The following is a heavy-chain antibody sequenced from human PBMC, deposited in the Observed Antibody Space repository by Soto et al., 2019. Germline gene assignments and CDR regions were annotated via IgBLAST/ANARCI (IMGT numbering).Heavy chain of an antibody. J-gene: IGHJ4*02. CDR3: ARKDIAGNSVDF. D-gene: IGHD6-13*01. CDR1: GYSFTTYW. Sequence: PGESLKISCKASGYSFTTYWIGWVRQMPGKGLEWMGIIYPGDSDTRYSPSFQGQVTISADKSISTAYLQWSSLKASDSAMFYCARKDIAGNSVDFWGPGTLVTVSS. V-gene: IGHV5-51*01. CDR2: IYPGDSDT.